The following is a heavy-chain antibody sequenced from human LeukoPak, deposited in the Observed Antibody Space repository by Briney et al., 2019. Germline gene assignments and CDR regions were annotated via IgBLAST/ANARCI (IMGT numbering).Heavy chain of an antibody. V-gene: IGHV1-18*01. CDR3: ARGRIAAVSENWFDP. CDR1: GYTFTSYG. D-gene: IGHD6-6*01. CDR2: ISAYNGNT. Sequence: ASVKVSCKASGYTFTSYGISWVRQAPGQGLEWMGWISAYNGNTNYAQKLQGRVTMTTDTSTSTAYMELSSLRSEDTAVYYCARGRIAAVSENWFDPWGQGTLVTVSS. J-gene: IGHJ5*02.